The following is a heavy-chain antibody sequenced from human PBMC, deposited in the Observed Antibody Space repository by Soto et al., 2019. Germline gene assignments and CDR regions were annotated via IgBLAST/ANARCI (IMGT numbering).Heavy chain of an antibody. J-gene: IGHJ4*02. D-gene: IGHD3-16*02. CDR2: INHSGST. V-gene: IGHV4-34*01. CDR3: APQIVSYFAF. CDR1: GEPFSAYY. Sequence: PSETLSLTCAVYGEPFSAYYWSWIRQSPGKGLEWIGEINHSGSTNYNPSLKSRVTISLNTSKKQFSLSLSTVTAADTAVYYCAPQIVSYFAFWAQGTRVTVSS.